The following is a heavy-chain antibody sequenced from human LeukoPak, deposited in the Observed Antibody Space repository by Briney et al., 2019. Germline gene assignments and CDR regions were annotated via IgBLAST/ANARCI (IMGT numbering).Heavy chain of an antibody. CDR1: GGSISSSSYY. V-gene: IGHV4-39*07. CDR3: ARVLVVAATMFSYYYYYYMDV. CDR2: IYYSGST. J-gene: IGHJ6*03. Sequence: SETLSLTCTVSGGSISSSSYYWGWIRQPPGKGLEWIGSIYYSGSTYYNPSLKSRVTISVDTSKNQFSLKLSSVTAADTAVYYCARVLVVAATMFSYYYYYYMDVWGKGTTVTVSS. D-gene: IGHD2-15*01.